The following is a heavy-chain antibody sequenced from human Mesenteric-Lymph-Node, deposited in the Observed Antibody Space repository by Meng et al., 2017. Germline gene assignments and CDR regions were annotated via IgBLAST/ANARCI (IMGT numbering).Heavy chain of an antibody. CDR1: GGSFSGYY. D-gene: IGHD6-19*01. Sequence: QVQLQQWGAGLLKPSEDLSLTCAVYGGSFSGYYWSWIRQPPGKGLEWIGEINHSGSTNYNPSLKSRVTISVDTSKNQFSLKLSSVTAADTAVYYCARGIAVAGYPFWGQGTLVTVSS. CDR2: INHSGST. J-gene: IGHJ4*02. CDR3: ARGIAVAGYPF. V-gene: IGHV4-34*01.